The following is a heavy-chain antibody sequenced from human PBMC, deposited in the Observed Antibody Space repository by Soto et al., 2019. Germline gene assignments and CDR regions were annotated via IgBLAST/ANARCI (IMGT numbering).Heavy chain of an antibody. J-gene: IGHJ6*02. V-gene: IGHV3-30-3*01. CDR3: ARCFGGSGSSYYYYYGMDV. Sequence: GGSLRLSCAASGFTFSSYAMHWVRQAPGKGLEWVAVISYDGSNKYYADSVKGRFTISRDNSKNTLYLQMNSLRAEDTAVYYCARCFGGSGSSYYYYYGMDVWGQGTTVTVSS. CDR1: GFTFSSYA. CDR2: ISYDGSNK. D-gene: IGHD3-10*01.